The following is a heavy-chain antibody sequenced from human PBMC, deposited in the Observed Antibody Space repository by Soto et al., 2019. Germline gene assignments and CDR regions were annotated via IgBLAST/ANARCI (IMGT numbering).Heavy chain of an antibody. D-gene: IGHD6-19*01. J-gene: IGHJ4*02. CDR1: GFTFSSYG. CDR2: IWYDGSNK. V-gene: IGHV3-33*01. Sequence: HPGGSLRLSCAASGFTFSSYGMHWVRQAPGKGLEWVAVIWYDGSNKYYADSVKGRFTISRDNSKNTLYLQMNSLRAEDTAVYYCARDGGYSSGWSLYYFDYWGQGTLVTVSS. CDR3: ARDGGYSSGWSLYYFDY.